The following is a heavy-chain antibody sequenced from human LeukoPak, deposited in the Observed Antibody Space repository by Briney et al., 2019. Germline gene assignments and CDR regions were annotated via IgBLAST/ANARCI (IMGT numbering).Heavy chain of an antibody. CDR1: GFTFSSYW. CDR2: IKQDGSEK. CDR3: ARDVDYYDYVWGSYRSDDAFDI. D-gene: IGHD3-16*02. J-gene: IGHJ3*02. V-gene: IGHV3-7*01. Sequence: GGSLRLSCAASGFTFSSYWMSWVRQAPGKGLEWVANIKQDGSEKYYVDSVKGRFTISRDNAKNSLYLQMNSLRAEDTAVYYCARDVDYYDYVWGSYRSDDAFDIWGQGTMVTVSS.